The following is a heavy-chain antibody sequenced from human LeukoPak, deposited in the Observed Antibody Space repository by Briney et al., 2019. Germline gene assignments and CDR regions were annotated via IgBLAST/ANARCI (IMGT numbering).Heavy chain of an antibody. Sequence: SETLSLTCTVSGGSISSYYWSWIRQPPGKGLEWIGYIYYSGSTNYNPSLKSRVTISVDTSKNQFSLKLSSVTAADTAVYYCARASYDSSGYYPEGAFDIWGQGTMVTVSS. D-gene: IGHD3-22*01. CDR3: ARASYDSSGYYPEGAFDI. V-gene: IGHV4-59*08. CDR1: GGSISSYY. J-gene: IGHJ3*02. CDR2: IYYSGST.